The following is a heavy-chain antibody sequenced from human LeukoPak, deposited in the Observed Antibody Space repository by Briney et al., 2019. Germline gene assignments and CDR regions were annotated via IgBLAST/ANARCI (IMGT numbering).Heavy chain of an antibody. CDR1: GFTFNKAW. J-gene: IGHJ4*02. D-gene: IGHD2-21*01. Sequence: GGSLRLSCAASGFTFNKAWMNWVRQAPGKGPEWVGRIKSNNDGGTTDYASPVEGRFIISRDDSKNTIYLQMNRLIIDDTAIYYCTPVMVEDRGFWGQGTLVTVSS. CDR3: TPVMVEDRGF. CDR2: IKSNNDGGTT. V-gene: IGHV3-15*01.